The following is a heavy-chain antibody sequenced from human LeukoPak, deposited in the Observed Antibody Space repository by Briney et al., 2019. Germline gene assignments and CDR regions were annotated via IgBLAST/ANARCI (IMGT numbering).Heavy chain of an antibody. V-gene: IGHV4-30-2*01. CDR3: ARGRSYYDSSGPNFDY. CDR2: IYHSGST. Sequence: SETLSLTCTVSGGSISSGGYSWSWIRQPPGKGLEWIGYIYHSGSTYYNPSLKSRVTISVDRSKNQFSLKLSSVTAADTAVYYCARGRSYYDSSGPNFDYWGQGTLVTVSS. CDR1: GGSISSGGYS. D-gene: IGHD3-22*01. J-gene: IGHJ4*02.